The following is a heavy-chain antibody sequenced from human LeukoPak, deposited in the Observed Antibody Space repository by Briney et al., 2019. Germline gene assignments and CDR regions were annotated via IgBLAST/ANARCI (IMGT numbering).Heavy chain of an antibody. Sequence: GGSLRLSCAASGFTFSSYAMSWVRQAPGKGLEWVSAISGSGGSTYYADSVKGRFTISRDNSKNTLYLQMNSLRAEDTAVYYCAKDSTVRGVIKPLDYWGQGTLVTVSS. CDR3: AKDSTVRGVIKPLDY. CDR1: GFTFSSYA. CDR2: ISGSGGST. V-gene: IGHV3-23*01. J-gene: IGHJ4*02. D-gene: IGHD3-10*01.